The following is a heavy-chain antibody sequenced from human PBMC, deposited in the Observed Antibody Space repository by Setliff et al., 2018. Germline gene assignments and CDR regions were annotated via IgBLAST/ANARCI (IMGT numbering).Heavy chain of an antibody. Sequence: GGSLRLSCAASGLSLSNYAMHWVRQAPDKGLEWVAAIWYDGSNKFYADSVKGRFTISRDTSKNTLDLEMSSLRVEDTAVYYCAKTPPTDWYFDLWGRGTPVTVSS. J-gene: IGHJ2*01. D-gene: IGHD2-15*01. CDR3: AKTPPTDWYFDL. V-gene: IGHV3-30*02. CDR1: GLSLSNYA. CDR2: IWYDGSNK.